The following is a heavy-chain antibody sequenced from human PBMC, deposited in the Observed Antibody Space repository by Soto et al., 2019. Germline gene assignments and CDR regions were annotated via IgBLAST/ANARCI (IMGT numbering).Heavy chain of an antibody. CDR3: ASSAGLDHLLNYYGLNV. Sequence: QLLLVQSSAEVKKPGASVKVSCKASGGTFTSTAFSWVRQAPGQGLEWMGGIIPVLGTPNYAQKFQARLTVTADASTTTVHMELSSMRSDDTAVYYGASSAGLDHLLNYYGLNVWGQGTTVTVSS. CDR2: IIPVLGTP. CDR1: GGTFTSTA. J-gene: IGHJ6*02. D-gene: IGHD6-13*01. V-gene: IGHV1-69*01.